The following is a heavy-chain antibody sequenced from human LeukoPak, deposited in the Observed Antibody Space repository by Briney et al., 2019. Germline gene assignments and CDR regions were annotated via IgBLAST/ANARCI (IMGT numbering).Heavy chain of an antibody. J-gene: IGHJ4*02. CDR2: ISVGGVST. D-gene: IGHD6-19*01. Sequence: PGGSLRLSCAASGFTFSNYAVSWVRQAPGKGLEWVSSISVGGVSTYYAGSVKGRFTISRDNSKNTAYLQMNSLRADDTAVYYCARDPRPEISSGWYFFDYWGQGALVTVSS. V-gene: IGHV3-23*01. CDR1: GFTFSNYA. CDR3: ARDPRPEISSGWYFFDY.